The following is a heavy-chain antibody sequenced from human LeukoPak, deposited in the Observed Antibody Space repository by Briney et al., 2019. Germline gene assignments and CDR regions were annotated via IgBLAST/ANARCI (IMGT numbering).Heavy chain of an antibody. V-gene: IGHV5-51*01. CDR3: ARLKEQLTYDFDY. CDR1: GYGFTSYW. D-gene: IGHD6-6*01. Sequence: GESLQISFQGSGYGFTSYWIGWGRRMPGKGREWMGIIYPGDSDTRYSPSFQGQVTTSADKSISTAYLQWSSLKASDTAMYYCARLKEQLTYDFDYWGQGTLVTVSS. CDR2: IYPGDSDT. J-gene: IGHJ4*02.